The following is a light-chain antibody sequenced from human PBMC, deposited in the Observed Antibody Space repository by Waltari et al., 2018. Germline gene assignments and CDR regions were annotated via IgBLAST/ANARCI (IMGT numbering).Light chain of an antibody. Sequence: QSALTQPASVSGSPGQSITIFCTGSDSDVGGYNYVSWYQQHPGKAPNLIIYDVSDRPSGVSNRFSASKSGNRASLTISGLQSEDEAEYFCSSYSEARGPQVLFGGGTKLTVL. CDR1: DSDVGGYNY. CDR3: SSYSEARGPQVL. V-gene: IGLV2-14*03. CDR2: DVS. J-gene: IGLJ3*02.